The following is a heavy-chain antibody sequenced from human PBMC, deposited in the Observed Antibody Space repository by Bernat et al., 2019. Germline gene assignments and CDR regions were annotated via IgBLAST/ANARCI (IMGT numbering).Heavy chain of an antibody. CDR2: MNPNSGNT. V-gene: IGHV1-8*01. CDR3: ARWRSYSSSWYFDY. CDR1: GYTFTSYD. D-gene: IGHD6-13*01. J-gene: IGHJ4*02. Sequence: QVQLVQSGAEVKKPGASVKVSCKASGYTFTSYDIDWVRQATGQGLEWMGWMNPNSGNTGYAQKFQGRVTMTRNTSISTAYMELSSLRSEDTAVYYCARWRSYSSSWYFDYWGQGTLVTVSS.